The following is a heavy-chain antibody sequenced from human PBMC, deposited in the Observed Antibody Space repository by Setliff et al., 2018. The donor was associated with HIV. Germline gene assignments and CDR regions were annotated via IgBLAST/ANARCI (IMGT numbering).Heavy chain of an antibody. CDR2: IYTSGST. J-gene: IGHJ5*02. CDR3: ARERSALLWKNWFDP. V-gene: IGHV4-61*09. D-gene: IGHD3-10*01. CDR1: GSSISSGSYY. Sequence: PSETLSLTCTVSGSSISSGSYYWSWIRQPAGKGLEWIGHIYTSGSTNYNPSLKSRVTISVDTSKNQFSLKLSSVTAADTAVYYCARERSALLWKNWFDPWGQGTLVTVSS.